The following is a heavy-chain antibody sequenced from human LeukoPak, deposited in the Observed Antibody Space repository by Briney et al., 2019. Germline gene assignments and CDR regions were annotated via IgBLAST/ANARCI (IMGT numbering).Heavy chain of an antibody. D-gene: IGHD6-13*01. CDR1: GFTFSSYW. J-gene: IGHJ4*02. Sequence: GGSLRLSCAASGFTFSSYWMSWVRQAPGKGLEWVANIKQDGSEKYYADSVKGRFTISRDNAKNSLYLQMNSLRAEDTAVYYCARGTIAAAGYYYFAYWGQGTQVTVSS. CDR3: ARGTIAAAGYYYFAY. V-gene: IGHV3-7*04. CDR2: IKQDGSEK.